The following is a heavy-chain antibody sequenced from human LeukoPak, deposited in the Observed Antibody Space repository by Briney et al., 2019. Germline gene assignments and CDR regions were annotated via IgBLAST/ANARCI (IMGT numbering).Heavy chain of an antibody. CDR1: GYTFTGYY. J-gene: IGHJ4*02. D-gene: IGHD2-2*01. V-gene: IGHV1-2*02. CDR2: INPNSGGT. Sequence: GASVKVSCKASGYTFTGYYMHWVRQAPGQGLEWMGWINPNSGGTNYAQKFQGRVTMTRDTSISTAYMELSRLRSDDTAVYYCARDSDILVVLAAMPGENWGQGTLVTVSS. CDR3: ARDSDILVVLAAMPGEN.